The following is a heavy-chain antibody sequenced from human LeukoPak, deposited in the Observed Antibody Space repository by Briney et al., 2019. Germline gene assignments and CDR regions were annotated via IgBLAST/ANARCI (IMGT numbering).Heavy chain of an antibody. CDR1: GYSFADYY. V-gene: IGHV1-2*02. Sequence: ASVKVSCKASGYSFADYYMHWVRQAPGQGLEWMGWIKPNSGDTRSAQKFQGRVIMTRDASTGTAYMELSSLRYDDTAVYYCATNILVRDIINWFDPWGQGTLVTVSS. CDR2: IKPNSGDT. J-gene: IGHJ5*02. D-gene: IGHD3-10*01. CDR3: ATNILVRDIINWFDP.